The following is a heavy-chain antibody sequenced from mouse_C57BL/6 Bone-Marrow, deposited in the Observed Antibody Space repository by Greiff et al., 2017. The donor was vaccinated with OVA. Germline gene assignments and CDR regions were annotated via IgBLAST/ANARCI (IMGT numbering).Heavy chain of an antibody. J-gene: IGHJ4*01. Sequence: EVMLVESGGGLVQPGGSLSLSCAASGFTFTDYYMSWVRQPPGKALEWLGFIRNKANGYTTEYSASVKGRFTISRDNSQSILYLQMNALRAEDSATYYGARYTPGSPYYAMDYWGQGTSVTVSS. CDR1: GFTFTDYY. V-gene: IGHV7-3*01. D-gene: IGHD1-1*01. CDR3: ARYTPGSPYYAMDY. CDR2: IRNKANGYTT.